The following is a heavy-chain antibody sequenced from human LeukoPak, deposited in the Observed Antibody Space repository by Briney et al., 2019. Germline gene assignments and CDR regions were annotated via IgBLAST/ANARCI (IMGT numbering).Heavy chain of an antibody. CDR1: GFTFSSYG. CDR3: AKVLAILQYSTYGYGDDY. D-gene: IGHD6-13*01. J-gene: IGHJ4*02. CDR2: IRYDGSNK. V-gene: IGHV3-30*02. Sequence: PGGSLRLSCAASGFTFSSYGMHWVRQAPGKGLEWVAFIRYDGSNKYYADSVKGRFTISRDNSKNTLYLQMNSLRAEDTAVYYCAKVLAILQYSTYGYGDDYWGQGTLVTVSS.